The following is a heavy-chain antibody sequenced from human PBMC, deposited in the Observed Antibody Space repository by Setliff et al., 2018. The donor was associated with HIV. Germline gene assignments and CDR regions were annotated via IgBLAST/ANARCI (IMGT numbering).Heavy chain of an antibody. D-gene: IGHD6-13*01. J-gene: IGHJ6*03. CDR1: GGSISSSSYY. V-gene: IGHV4-39*01. CDR3: VGSTIAAAVYYYHYYMDV. CDR2: VYYSGST. Sequence: SETLSLTCTVSGGSISSSSYYWGWIRQPPGKGLEWIGSVYYSGSTYANPSLKSRVTISVDTSKNQFSLNLSSVTAADTAVYYCVGSTIAAAVYYYHYYMDVWGKGTTVTVSS.